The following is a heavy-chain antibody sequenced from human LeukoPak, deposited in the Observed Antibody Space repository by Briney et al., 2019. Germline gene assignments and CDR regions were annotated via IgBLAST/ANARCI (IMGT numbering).Heavy chain of an antibody. Sequence: PGGSLRLSCAASGFTFSRYWMNWVRQAPGKGLEWVANIKQDGNEKYSVDSLRGRFTISRDNARNSLFLQMNSLRTEDTGVYYCARGRFESNGDFDFWGPGTLVTVSS. CDR2: IKQDGNEK. J-gene: IGHJ4*02. V-gene: IGHV3-7*01. D-gene: IGHD4-11*01. CDR3: ARGRFESNGDFDF. CDR1: GFTFSRYW.